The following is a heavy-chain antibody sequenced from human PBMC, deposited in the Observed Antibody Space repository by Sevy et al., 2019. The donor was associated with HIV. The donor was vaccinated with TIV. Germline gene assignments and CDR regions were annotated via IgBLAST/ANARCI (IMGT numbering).Heavy chain of an antibody. CDR3: AKNTAAVGTGGFDY. J-gene: IGHJ4*02. CDR2: IQYDGRNT. D-gene: IGHD6-13*01. CDR1: GFTFSYSG. V-gene: IGHV3-30*02. Sequence: GGSLRLSCTTSGFTFSYSGMHWVRQAPGKGLEWVTFIQYDGRNTHCADSVKGRFTISRDNSKNTLYLQMNSLRGDDTAVYYCAKNTAAVGTGGFDYWGQGALVTVSS.